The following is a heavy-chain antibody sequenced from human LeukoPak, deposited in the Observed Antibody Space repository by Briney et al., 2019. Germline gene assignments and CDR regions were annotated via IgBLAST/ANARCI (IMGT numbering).Heavy chain of an antibody. V-gene: IGHV4-59*08. CDR3: ARGSWVCSGGSCQMYYFDY. CDR1: GGSISSYY. Sequence: PSETLSLTCTVSGGSISSYYWSWIRQPPGKGLGWIGYIYYSGSTNYNPSLKSRVTISVDTSKNQFSLKLSSVTAADTAVYYCARGSWVCSGGSCQMYYFDYWGQGTLVTVSS. D-gene: IGHD2-15*01. CDR2: IYYSGST. J-gene: IGHJ4*02.